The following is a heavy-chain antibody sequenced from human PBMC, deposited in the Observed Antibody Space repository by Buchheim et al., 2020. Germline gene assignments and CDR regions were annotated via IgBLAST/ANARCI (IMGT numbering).Heavy chain of an antibody. CDR2: ISYDGSNK. D-gene: IGHD5-18*01. V-gene: IGHV3-30-3*01. J-gene: IGHJ4*02. CDR1: GFTFSSYA. Sequence: QVQLVESGGGVVQPGRSLRLSCAASGFTFSSYAMHWVRQAPGKGLEWVAVISYDGSNKYYADSVKGRFTISRDNSTNTLYLQMNSLRAEDTAVYYCARLAWIQLWPRYDYWGQGTL. CDR3: ARLAWIQLWPRYDY.